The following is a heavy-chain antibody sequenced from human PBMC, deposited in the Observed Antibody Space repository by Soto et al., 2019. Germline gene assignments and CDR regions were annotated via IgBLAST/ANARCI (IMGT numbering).Heavy chain of an antibody. J-gene: IGHJ4*02. Sequence: SETLSLTCSVSGGSISNSSYLWGWVRQPPGKGLEWIGYIYYSGSTNYNPSLKSRVTISVDTSKNQFSLKLGSVTAADTAVYYCLSGYDHGIWHYWGQGTLVTVSS. CDR1: GGSISNSSYL. D-gene: IGHD5-12*01. CDR3: LSGYDHGIWHY. CDR2: IYYSGST. V-gene: IGHV4-61*05.